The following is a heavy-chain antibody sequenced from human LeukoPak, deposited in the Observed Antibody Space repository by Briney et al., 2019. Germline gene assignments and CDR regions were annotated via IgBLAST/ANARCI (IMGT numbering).Heavy chain of an antibody. CDR3: VSGNTGYARDFFDM. D-gene: IGHD2-2*01. J-gene: IGHJ3*02. CDR2: IYHSGST. Sequence: PSQTLSLTCAVSGGSISSGGYSWSWIRQPPGEGLEWVGYIYHSGSTYYNLSLQSRDTISLDRSKNQFSLKLSSMTAADTAVYYCVSGNTGYARDFFDMWGQGTMVTVSS. CDR1: GGSISSGGYS. V-gene: IGHV4-30-2*01.